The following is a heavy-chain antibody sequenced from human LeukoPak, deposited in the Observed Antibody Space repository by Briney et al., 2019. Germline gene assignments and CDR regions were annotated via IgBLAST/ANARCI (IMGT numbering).Heavy chain of an antibody. V-gene: IGHV1-69*06. CDR1: GGTFSSYA. CDR2: IIPIFGTA. CDR3: ATDDCSGGIQGCAFGY. D-gene: IGHD2-15*01. J-gene: IGHJ4*02. Sequence: ASVKVSCKASGGTFSSYAISWVRQAPGQGPEWMGGIIPIFGTANYAQKFQGRVTITADKSTSTAYMELSSLRSEDTAVYYCATDDCSGGIQGCAFGYWGQGTLVTVSS.